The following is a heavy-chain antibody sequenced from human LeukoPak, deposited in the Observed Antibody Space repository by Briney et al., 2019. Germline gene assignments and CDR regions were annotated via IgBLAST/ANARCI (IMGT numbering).Heavy chain of an antibody. CDR1: GGFISSFY. CDR2: VYYSGTT. D-gene: IGHD5-18*01. J-gene: IGHJ4*02. CDR3: ARGTVDTAIDT. V-gene: IGHV4-59*08. Sequence: SETLSLTCTVSGGFISSFYCSWIRQPPGKGLGWIGYVYYSGTTNYNPSLKSRVTISSDTSKNQFSLRLSSVTAADTAVYYCARGTVDTAIDTWGQGALVTVSS.